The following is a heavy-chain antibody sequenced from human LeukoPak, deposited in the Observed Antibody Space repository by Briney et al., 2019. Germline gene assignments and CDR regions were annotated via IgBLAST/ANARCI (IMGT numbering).Heavy chain of an antibody. V-gene: IGHV3-23*01. CDR2: ISGSGGST. D-gene: IGHD3-10*01. Sequence: PGGSLRLSCAASGFTFSSYAMSWVRQAPGKGLEWVSAISGSGGSTYYADSVKGRFTISRDNSKNTLYLQMNSLRAEDTAVYYCAKDRAWFGELQGSNWFDPWGQGTLVTVSS. J-gene: IGHJ5*02. CDR1: GFTFSSYA. CDR3: AKDRAWFGELQGSNWFDP.